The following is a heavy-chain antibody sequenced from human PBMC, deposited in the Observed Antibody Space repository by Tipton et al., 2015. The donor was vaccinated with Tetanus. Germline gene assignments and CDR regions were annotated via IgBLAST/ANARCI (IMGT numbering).Heavy chain of an antibody. J-gene: IGHJ6*02. Sequence: SLRLSCTASGFTFGDYAMSWVRQAPGKGLEWVGFIRSKAYGETTEYAASVKGRFTISRDDSKSIAYLQMNSLKNEDRAGYYCTILLRYFDGFASGRDVWGQGSTVPVS. D-gene: IGHD3-9*01. CDR1: GFTFGDYA. V-gene: IGHV3-49*04. CDR2: IRSKAYGETT. CDR3: TILLRYFDGFASGRDV.